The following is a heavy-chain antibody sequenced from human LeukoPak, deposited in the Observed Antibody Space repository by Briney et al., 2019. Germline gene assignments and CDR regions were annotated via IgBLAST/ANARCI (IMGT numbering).Heavy chain of an antibody. V-gene: IGHV4-39*01. J-gene: IGHJ1*01. D-gene: IGHD6-13*01. CDR3: ARHESNSWYNCFQH. Sequence: PSETLSLTCTVSGGSTSSSTYYWGWIRQTPGKGLEWIGSIYSSGSTYYNPSLKSRVTISVDTSKNQFSLKLTSVTAADTGLYYCARHESNSWYNCFQHWGQGTLVTVSS. CDR2: IYSSGST. CDR1: GGSTSSSTYY.